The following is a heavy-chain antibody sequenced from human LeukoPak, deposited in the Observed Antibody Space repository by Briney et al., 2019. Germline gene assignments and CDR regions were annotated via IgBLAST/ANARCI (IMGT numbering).Heavy chain of an antibody. D-gene: IGHD3-22*01. V-gene: IGHV3-11*04. CDR3: ASSRYDSSGYYGIIGY. Sequence: PGGSLRLSCAASGFTFSDYYMSWIRQAPGKGLEWVSYISSSGSTIYYADSVKGRFTISRDNAKNSLHLQMNSLRAEDTAVYYCASSRYDSSGYYGIIGYWGQGTLVTVSS. CDR1: GFTFSDYY. CDR2: ISSSGSTI. J-gene: IGHJ4*02.